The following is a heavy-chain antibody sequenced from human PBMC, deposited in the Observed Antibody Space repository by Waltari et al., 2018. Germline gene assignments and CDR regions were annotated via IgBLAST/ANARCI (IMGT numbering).Heavy chain of an antibody. CDR2: RSYDGRNK. CDR1: GFTFSSYA. Sequence: QVQLVESGGGVVQPGRSLRLSCAASGFTFSSYAMHWVRQAHGKGLEWVAVRSYDGRNKYYADSVKGRFTISRENSKNTLYLQMNSLRAEDTAVYYCVRGSDFDYWGQGTLVTVSS. V-gene: IGHV3-30*04. J-gene: IGHJ4*02. CDR3: VRGSDFDY.